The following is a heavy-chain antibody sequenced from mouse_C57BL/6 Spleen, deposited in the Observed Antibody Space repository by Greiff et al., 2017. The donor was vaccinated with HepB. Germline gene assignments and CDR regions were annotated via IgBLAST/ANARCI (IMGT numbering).Heavy chain of an antibody. CDR1: GFTFSDYG. CDR2: ISSGSSTI. CDR3: ARRTETNWYFGV. J-gene: IGHJ1*03. D-gene: IGHD4-1*01. V-gene: IGHV5-17*01. Sequence: EVMLVESGGGLVKPGGSLKLSCAASGFTFSDYGMHWVRQAPEKGLEWVAYISSGSSTIYYADTVKGRITISRDNAKNTLFLQMTSLRSEDTAMYYCARRTETNWYFGVWGTGTTVTVSS.